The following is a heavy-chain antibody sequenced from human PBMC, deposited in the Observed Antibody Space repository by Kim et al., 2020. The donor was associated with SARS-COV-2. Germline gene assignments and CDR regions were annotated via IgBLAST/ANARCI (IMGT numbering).Heavy chain of an antibody. CDR2: INHSGST. J-gene: IGHJ4*02. D-gene: IGHD2-2*01. Sequence: SETLSLTCAVYGGSFSGYYWSWIRQPPGKGLEWIGEINHSGSTNYNPSLKSRVTISVDTSKNQFSLKVSSVTAADTAVYYCARNRPRNSRTGFVVVPAAIAGFDYWGQGTLVTVSS. CDR3: ARNRPRNSRTGFVVVPAAIAGFDY. V-gene: IGHV4-34*01. CDR1: GGSFSGYY.